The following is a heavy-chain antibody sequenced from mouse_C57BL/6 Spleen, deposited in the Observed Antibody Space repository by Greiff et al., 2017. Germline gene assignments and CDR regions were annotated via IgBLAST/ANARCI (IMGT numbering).Heavy chain of an antibody. CDR2: IHPNSGST. Sequence: QVQLQQPGAELVKPGASVKLSCKASGYTFTSYWMHWVKQRPGQGLEWIGMIHPNSGSTNYNEKFKSKATLTVDKPSSTAYMQLSSLTSEDSAVYYCARDYSNYLDYWGQGTTLTVSS. CDR1: GYTFTSYW. V-gene: IGHV1-64*01. CDR3: ARDYSNYLDY. D-gene: IGHD2-5*01. J-gene: IGHJ2*01.